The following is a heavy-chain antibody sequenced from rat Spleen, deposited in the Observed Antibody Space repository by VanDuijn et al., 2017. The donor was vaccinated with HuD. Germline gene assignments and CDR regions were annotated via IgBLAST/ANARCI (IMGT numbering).Heavy chain of an antibody. CDR1: GFSLTSYS. CDR2: MWYDGDT. J-gene: IGHJ4*01. V-gene: IGHV2-34*01. Sequence: QVQLKESGPGLVQPSETLSLTCTVSGFSLTSYSVSWVRQPSGKGPEWMGRMWYDGDTAYNSALKSRLSISRDTSKNQVFLKMNSLQTEDTAIYFCTGDRHSPGIMDPWGQGASVTVSS. CDR3: TGDRHSPGIMDP. D-gene: IGHD1-4*01.